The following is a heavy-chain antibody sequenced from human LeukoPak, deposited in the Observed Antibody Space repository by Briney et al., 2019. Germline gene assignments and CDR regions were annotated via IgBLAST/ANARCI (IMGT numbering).Heavy chain of an antibody. CDR1: RYTFTGYY. D-gene: IGHD1-7*01. CDR2: INPNSGGT. J-gene: IGHJ6*03. V-gene: IGHV1-2*02. Sequence: ASVKVSCKASRYTFTGYYFHWVRQAPGQGLEWLGWINPNSGGTNYAQKFQGRVTMTWDTSITTAYMELRGLRSDDTAVYYCACSSGTGTTRNYYYYMDVWGKGATVTVSS. CDR3: ACSSGTGTTRNYYYYMDV.